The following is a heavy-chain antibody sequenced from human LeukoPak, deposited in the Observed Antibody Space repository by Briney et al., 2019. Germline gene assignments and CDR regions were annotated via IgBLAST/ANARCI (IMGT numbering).Heavy chain of an antibody. V-gene: IGHV4-39*01. CDR1: GGSISSSSYY. Sequence: SETLSLTCTVSGGSISSSSYYWGWIRQPPGKGLEWIGSIYYSGSTYYNPSLKSRVTISVDTSKNQFSLKLSSVTAADTAVYYCARQASLLQDAFDIWAKGQWSPSLQ. D-gene: IGHD2-15*01. CDR3: ARQASLLQDAFDI. CDR2: IYYSGST. J-gene: IGHJ3*02.